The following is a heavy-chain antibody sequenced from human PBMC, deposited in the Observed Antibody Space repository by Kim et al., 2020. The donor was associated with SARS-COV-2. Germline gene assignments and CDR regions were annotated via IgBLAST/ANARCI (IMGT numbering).Heavy chain of an antibody. CDR1: GGSISSSSYY. J-gene: IGHJ6*02. V-gene: IGHV4-39*01. CDR2: IYYSGST. CDR3: ARKFGMVRGVISAYGMDV. D-gene: IGHD3-10*01. Sequence: SETLSLTCTVSGGSISSSSYYWGWIRQPPGKGLEWIGSIYYSGSTYYNPSLKSRVTISVDTSKNQFSLKLSSVTAADTAVYYCARKFGMVRGVISAYGMDVWGQGTTVTVSS.